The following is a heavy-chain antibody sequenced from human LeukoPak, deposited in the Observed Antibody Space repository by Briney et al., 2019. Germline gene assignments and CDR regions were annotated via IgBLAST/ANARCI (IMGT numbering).Heavy chain of an antibody. CDR3: ARGSTTVTTQLRFDP. CDR2: ISSSSSYI. V-gene: IGHV3-21*01. D-gene: IGHD4-17*01. J-gene: IGHJ5*02. Sequence: GWSLRLSCAASGFTFSSYSMNWVRQAPGKGLEWVSSISSSSSYIYYADSVKGRFTISRDNAKNSLYLQMNSLRAEDTAVYYCARGSTTVTTQLRFDPWGQGTLVTVSS. CDR1: GFTFSSYS.